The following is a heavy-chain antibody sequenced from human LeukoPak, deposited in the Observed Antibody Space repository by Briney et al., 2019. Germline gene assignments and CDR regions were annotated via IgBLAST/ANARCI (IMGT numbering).Heavy chain of an antibody. CDR1: GFTFSNAW. V-gene: IGHV3-15*01. CDR3: TTDLIGDYDIVYY. CDR2: IKSKTDGGTT. J-gene: IGHJ4*02. Sequence: GGSLRLSCAASGFTFSNAWMSWVRQAPGKGLEWVGRIKSKTDGGTTDYAAPVKGRFTISRDDSKNTLYLQMNSLKTEDTAVYYCTTDLIGDYDIVYYWGQGTLVTVSS. D-gene: IGHD4-17*01.